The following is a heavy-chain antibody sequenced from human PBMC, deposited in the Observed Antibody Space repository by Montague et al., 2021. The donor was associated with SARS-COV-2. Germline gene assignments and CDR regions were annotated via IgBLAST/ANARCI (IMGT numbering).Heavy chain of an antibody. CDR1: DGSISFYH. J-gene: IGHJ6*02. CDR2: IYYSWTT. D-gene: IGHD3-10*01. Sequence: SETLSLTCTFTDGSISFYHWSWIRQPPGKRLEWIWFIYYSWTTPYNPSLKSRVTISVDTSKNQFSLKLSSVTAADTAVYYCAREGMVRGSYYYYGMDVWGQGTTVTVS. V-gene: IGHV4-59*01. CDR3: AREGMVRGSYYYYGMDV.